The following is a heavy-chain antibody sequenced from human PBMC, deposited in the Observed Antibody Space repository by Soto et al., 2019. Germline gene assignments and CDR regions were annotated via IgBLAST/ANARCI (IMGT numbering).Heavy chain of an antibody. Sequence: GASVKVSCKASGGTFSSYAISWVRQAPGQGLEWMGGIIPIFGTANYAQKFQGRVTITADESTSTAYMELSSLRSEDTAVYYCARAPREEDYYDSSGYYYNWFDPWGQGTLVTVSS. J-gene: IGHJ5*02. CDR1: GGTFSSYA. V-gene: IGHV1-69*13. D-gene: IGHD3-22*01. CDR3: ARAPREEDYYDSSGYYYNWFDP. CDR2: IIPIFGTA.